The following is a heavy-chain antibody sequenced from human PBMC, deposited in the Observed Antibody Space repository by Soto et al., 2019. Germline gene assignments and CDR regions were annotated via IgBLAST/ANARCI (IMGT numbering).Heavy chain of an antibody. CDR3: VREGSSSGLHLDH. J-gene: IGHJ4*02. Sequence: GGSLRLSCAASGFIFSNYAMSWVRQAPGKGLEWVSFISGSGTTTYYANSVKGRFTISRVNSKSTLYLQMNSLRVEDAAVYYCVREGSSSGLHLDHWGRGXLVTVS. D-gene: IGHD6-6*01. CDR1: GFIFSNYA. V-gene: IGHV3-23*01. CDR2: ISGSGTTT.